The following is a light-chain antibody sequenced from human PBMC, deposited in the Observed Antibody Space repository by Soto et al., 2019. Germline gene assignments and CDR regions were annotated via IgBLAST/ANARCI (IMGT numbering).Light chain of an antibody. Sequence: QSALTQPASVSGSPGQSIAISCTGTSGDVGAYNYVSWYQQHPGKAPKLLIYDVTNRPSGVSNRFSGSKSGNTASLTISGLQTEDEADYYCSSYTSSSTQYVFGTGTKLTVL. V-gene: IGLV2-14*01. J-gene: IGLJ1*01. CDR3: SSYTSSSTQYV. CDR2: DVT. CDR1: SGDVGAYNY.